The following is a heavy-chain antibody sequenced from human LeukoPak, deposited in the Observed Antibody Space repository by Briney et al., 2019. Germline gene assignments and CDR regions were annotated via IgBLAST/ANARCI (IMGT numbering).Heavy chain of an antibody. D-gene: IGHD6-19*01. CDR1: GFTFRSYA. CDR3: ATTYSSGWYFSGAFDI. Sequence: PGGSLRLSCAASGFTFRSYAMHWVRQAPAKGLEWVAVIAYDGSNKYYTDSVKGRFTISRDNPKNTLYLQMNSLRAEDTAVYYCATTYSSGWYFSGAFDIWGQGTMVTVSS. V-gene: IGHV3-30-3*01. CDR2: IAYDGSNK. J-gene: IGHJ3*02.